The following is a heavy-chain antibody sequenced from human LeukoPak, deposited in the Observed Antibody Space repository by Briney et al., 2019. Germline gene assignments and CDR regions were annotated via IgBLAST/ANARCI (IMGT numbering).Heavy chain of an antibody. D-gene: IGHD3-3*01. CDR3: TRLLRGHYYYMDV. J-gene: IGHJ6*03. CDR2: IRSKANSYAT. Sequence: GGSLRLSCAASGFTFSGSATHWVRQASGKGLEWVGRIRSKANSYATAYAASVKGRFTISRDDSKNTAYLQMNSLKTEDTAVYYCTRLLRGHYYYMDVWGKGTTVTVSS. CDR1: GFTFSGSA. V-gene: IGHV3-73*01.